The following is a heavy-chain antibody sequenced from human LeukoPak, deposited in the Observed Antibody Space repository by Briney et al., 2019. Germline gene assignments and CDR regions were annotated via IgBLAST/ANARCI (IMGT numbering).Heavy chain of an antibody. CDR1: GSTLSDFS. J-gene: IGHJ2*01. CDR2: SDPEDGAT. D-gene: IGHD3-10*01. V-gene: IGHV1-24*01. Sequence: ASVKVSCKVSGSTLSDFSTHWVRQAPGKGLEYMGGSDPEDGATFHAQNFQGRVTMTEDTSTDTAYMELSSLRSEDTAVYYCVTDRARLFWYFDLWGRGTLVLVSS. CDR3: VTDRARLFWYFDL.